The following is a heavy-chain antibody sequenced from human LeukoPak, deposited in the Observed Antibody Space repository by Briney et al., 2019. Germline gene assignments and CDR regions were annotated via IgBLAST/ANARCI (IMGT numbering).Heavy chain of an antibody. Sequence: GGSLRRSCAASGFTFSSYSMNWVRQAPGKGLEWVSSISSSSSYIYYADSVKGRFTISRDNANNSLYLQMNSLRAEDTAVYYCARFIMAQGVDYWGQGTLVTVSS. CDR1: GFTFSSYS. D-gene: IGHD3-10*01. J-gene: IGHJ4*02. V-gene: IGHV3-21*01. CDR2: ISSSSSYI. CDR3: ARFIMAQGVDY.